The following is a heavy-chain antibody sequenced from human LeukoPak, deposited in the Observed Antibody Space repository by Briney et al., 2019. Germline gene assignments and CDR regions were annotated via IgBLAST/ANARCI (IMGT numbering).Heavy chain of an antibody. Sequence: PGGSLRLSCAASGFTFSSHSMNWVRQAPGKGLEWVSSISSSSRYTYYADSVKGRFTISRDNAKNSLYLQMNSLRAEDTAVYYCARVLSRTMVRGVIVYWGQGTLVTVSS. CDR1: GFTFSSHS. CDR3: ARVLSRTMVRGVIVY. D-gene: IGHD3-10*01. J-gene: IGHJ4*02. CDR2: ISSSSRYT. V-gene: IGHV3-21*01.